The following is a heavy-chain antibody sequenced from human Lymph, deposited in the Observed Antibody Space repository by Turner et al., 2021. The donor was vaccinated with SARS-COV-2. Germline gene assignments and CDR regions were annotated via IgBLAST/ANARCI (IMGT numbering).Heavy chain of an antibody. CDR3: ARDNPHDAFDI. V-gene: IGHV3-53*02. J-gene: IGHJ3*02. CDR2: IYSGGST. Sequence: EVQLVETGGGLIQPGGSVRLSCAASGFNVSSNYMSWVRQAPGKGLEWVSVIYSGGSTFYADSVRGRFTISRDNSKNTLYLQMNSLRAEDTAVYYCARDNPHDAFDIWGQGTMVTVSS. CDR1: GFNVSSNY.